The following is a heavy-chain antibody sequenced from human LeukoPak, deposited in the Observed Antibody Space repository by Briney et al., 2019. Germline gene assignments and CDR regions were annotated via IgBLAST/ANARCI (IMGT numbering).Heavy chain of an antibody. Sequence: PSETLSLTCTVSGGSISRYYWSWIRQPAGKGLEWIGRIYISGSTNYNPSLKSRVTMSLDTSKNQFSLKLNSVSAADTAVYYCARGYYDSSGYYYPDYWGQGTLVTVSS. V-gene: IGHV4-4*07. CDR3: ARGYYDSSGYYYPDY. CDR1: GGSISRYY. D-gene: IGHD3-22*01. J-gene: IGHJ4*02. CDR2: IYISGST.